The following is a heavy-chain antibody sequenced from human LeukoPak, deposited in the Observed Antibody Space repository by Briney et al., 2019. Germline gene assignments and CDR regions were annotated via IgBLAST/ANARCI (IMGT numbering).Heavy chain of an antibody. CDR2: ISWNSGSI. CDR1: GFTFDDYA. D-gene: IGHD3-22*01. V-gene: IGHV3-9*01. CDR3: AKDIAYYYDSSGSDGGYFDL. Sequence: GGSLRLSCAASGFTFDDYAMHWVRQAPGKGLEWVSGISWNSGSIGYADSVKGRFTISRDNAKNSLYLQMNSLGAEDTALYYCAKDIAYYYDSSGSDGGYFDLWGRGTLVTVSS. J-gene: IGHJ2*01.